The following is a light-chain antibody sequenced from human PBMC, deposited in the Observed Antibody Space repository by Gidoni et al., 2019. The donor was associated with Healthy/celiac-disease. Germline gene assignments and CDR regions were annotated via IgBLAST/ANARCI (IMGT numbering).Light chain of an antibody. CDR1: QSVLYSSNNKNY. CDR2: WAS. CDR3: QQYYSTPPA. Sequence: DIVMTQSPDSLAVSLGERATINCKSSQSVLYSSNNKNYLAWYQQKPGQPPKLLIYWASTRESGVPDLFSGSGSWTDFTLTISSLQAEDVAGYYCQQYYSTPPAFGQGTKVEIK. J-gene: IGKJ1*01. V-gene: IGKV4-1*01.